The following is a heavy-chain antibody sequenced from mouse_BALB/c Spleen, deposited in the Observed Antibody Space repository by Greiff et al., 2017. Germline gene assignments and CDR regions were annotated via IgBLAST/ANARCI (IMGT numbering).Heavy chain of an antibody. Sequence: VMVVESGPGLVAPSQSLSISCTVSGFSLTSYGVHWVRQPPGKGLEWLGVIWAGGSTNYNSALMSRLSISKENSKSQVFLTMNSLQNDDTAMYYCARERPFAYWGQGTLVTVS. V-gene: IGHV2-9*02. CDR2: IWAGGST. CDR1: GFSLTSYG. J-gene: IGHJ3*01. CDR3: ARERPFAY.